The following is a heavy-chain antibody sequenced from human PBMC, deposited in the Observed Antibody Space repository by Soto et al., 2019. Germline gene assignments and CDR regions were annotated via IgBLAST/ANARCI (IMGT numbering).Heavy chain of an antibody. Sequence: GGSLRLSCAASGFTFSSYAMSWVRQAPGKGLEWVSAISGSGGSTYYADSVKGRFTISRDNSKNTLYLQMNSLGAEDTAVYYCAKDHRTQYSYGYVRTHPSGGMDVWGQGTTVTVSS. D-gene: IGHD5-18*01. CDR1: GFTFSSYA. J-gene: IGHJ6*02. CDR2: ISGSGGST. CDR3: AKDHRTQYSYGYVRTHPSGGMDV. V-gene: IGHV3-23*01.